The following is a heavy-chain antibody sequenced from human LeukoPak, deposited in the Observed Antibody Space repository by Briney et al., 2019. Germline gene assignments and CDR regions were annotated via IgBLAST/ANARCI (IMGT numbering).Heavy chain of an antibody. CDR1: GGTFSSYA. CDR2: IIPIFGTA. Sequence: SVKVSCKASGGTFSSYAISWVRQAPGQGLEWMGGIIPIFGTANYAQKFQGRVTITADESTSTAYMELSSLRSEDTAVYYCAGAVLSSGSYHGWFDPWGQGTLVTVSS. CDR3: AGAVLSSGSYHGWFDP. D-gene: IGHD1-26*01. J-gene: IGHJ5*02. V-gene: IGHV1-69*13.